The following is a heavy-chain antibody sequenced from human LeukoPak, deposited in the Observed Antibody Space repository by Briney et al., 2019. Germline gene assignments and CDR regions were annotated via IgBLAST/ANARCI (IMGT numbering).Heavy chain of an antibody. D-gene: IGHD3-22*01. V-gene: IGHV4-34*01. CDR3: ARGSPYYYDSSGYPHSSYYFDY. J-gene: IGHJ4*02. Sequence: PSETLSLTCAVYGDSFSGYYWSWIRQPPGKGLEWIGEINHSGSTNYNPSLKSRVTISVDTSKNQFSLKLSSVTAADTAVYYCARGSPYYYDSSGYPHSSYYFDYWGQGTLVTVSS. CDR1: GDSFSGYY. CDR2: INHSGST.